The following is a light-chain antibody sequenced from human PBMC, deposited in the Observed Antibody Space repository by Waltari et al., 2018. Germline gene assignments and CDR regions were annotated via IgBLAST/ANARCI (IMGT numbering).Light chain of an antibody. J-gene: IGKJ1*01. Sequence: DIVMTQTPLSLPVTPGAPASISCRSSQSLLHSNGNTYLYWYLQKPGQPPRLLIYRVSNRFSGVPDRFSGSGSGTDFTLKISRVEAEDVGVYYCMQALQTPRTFGQGTKVEIK. CDR1: QSLLHSNGNTY. CDR3: MQALQTPRT. V-gene: IGKV2-29*02. CDR2: RVS.